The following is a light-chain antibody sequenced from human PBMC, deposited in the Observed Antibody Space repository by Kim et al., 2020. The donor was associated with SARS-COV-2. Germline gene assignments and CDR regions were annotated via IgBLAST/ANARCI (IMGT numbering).Light chain of an antibody. V-gene: IGLV1-44*01. CDR1: GSKIGTNT. Sequence: RVAIYCPGSGSKIGTNTVNWYQQHPRTAPKLLISRNNQRPSGVPARFSGSKSGTSASLAISGLQSEDEADYYCATWDDSVNGYVFGTGTKVTVL. CDR3: ATWDDSVNGYV. CDR2: RNN. J-gene: IGLJ1*01.